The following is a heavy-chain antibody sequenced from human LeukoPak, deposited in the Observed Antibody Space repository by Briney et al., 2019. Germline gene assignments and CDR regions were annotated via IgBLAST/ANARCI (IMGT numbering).Heavy chain of an antibody. CDR1: GGSISSYY. CDR3: ARDRRYSPSYYYYMDV. D-gene: IGHD4-11*01. J-gene: IGHJ6*03. Sequence: SETLSLTCTVSGGSISSYYWSCIRQPPGKGLEWIGYIYYSGSTNYNPSLKSRVTISVDTSKNQFSLKLSSVTAADTAVYYCARDRRYSPSYYYYMDVWGKGITVTVSS. CDR2: IYYSGST. V-gene: IGHV4-59*01.